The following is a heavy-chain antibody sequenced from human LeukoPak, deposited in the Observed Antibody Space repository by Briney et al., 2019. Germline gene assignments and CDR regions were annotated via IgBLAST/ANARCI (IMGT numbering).Heavy chain of an antibody. J-gene: IGHJ4*02. CDR2: VSGRDDST. Sequence: QTGGSLRLSCAASGFTFSNYAMSWVRQAPAKGLEWVSAVSGRDDSTYYADSVKGRFTISRDTSKNTLYLQMNSLRAEDTAVYYCAKWGDYDILTGYYDSDYWGQGTLVTVSS. D-gene: IGHD3-9*01. CDR3: AKWGDYDILTGYYDSDY. V-gene: IGHV3-23*01. CDR1: GFTFSNYA.